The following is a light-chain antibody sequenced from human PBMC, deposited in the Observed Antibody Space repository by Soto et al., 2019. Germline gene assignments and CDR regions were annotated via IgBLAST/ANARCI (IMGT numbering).Light chain of an antibody. V-gene: IGKV3-20*01. CDR3: QQYGSAPYT. CDR1: QSVSSSD. J-gene: IGKJ2*01. CDR2: GAS. Sequence: EIVLTQSPCTLSLSPGERATLSCRASQSVSSSDLAWYQQKPGQAPRPPIYGASTRATGIPDRCSGSGSGTAFTLTITTLELEDFPFYDCQQYGSAPYTFGLGTKLESK.